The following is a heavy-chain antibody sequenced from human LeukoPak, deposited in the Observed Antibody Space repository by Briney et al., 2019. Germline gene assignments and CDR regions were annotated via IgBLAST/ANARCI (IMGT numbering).Heavy chain of an antibody. Sequence: GGSLRPSCAAAGFTFSRSAMSWVRQAPGKGLEWVSGIGGTGDSTYYPDSVKGRFIISRDNSKNTLYLQMNSLRAEDTAVYYCARDRYSSSPSYFDYWGQGILVTVSS. CDR3: ARDRYSSSPSYFDY. J-gene: IGHJ4*02. D-gene: IGHD6-13*01. CDR1: GFTFSRSA. V-gene: IGHV3-23*01. CDR2: IGGTGDST.